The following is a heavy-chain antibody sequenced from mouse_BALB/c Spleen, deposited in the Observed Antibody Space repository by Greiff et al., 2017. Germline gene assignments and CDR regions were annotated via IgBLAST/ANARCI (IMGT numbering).Heavy chain of an antibody. CDR3: ARADYCGSLFDY. CDR1: GYSFTGYN. V-gene: IGHV1-39*01. D-gene: IGHD1-1*01. Sequence: VQLQQSGPELEKPAASVKISCTVSGYSFTGYNMNWVKQSNGKSLEWIGNIDPYYGGTSYNQKFKGKATLTVDKSSSTAYMQLKSLTSEDSAVYYCARADYCGSLFDYWGQGTTLTVSS. J-gene: IGHJ2*01. CDR2: IDPYYGGT.